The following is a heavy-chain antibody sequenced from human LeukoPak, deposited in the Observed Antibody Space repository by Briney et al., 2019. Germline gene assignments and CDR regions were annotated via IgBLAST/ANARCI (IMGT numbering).Heavy chain of an antibody. CDR2: INPNSGGT. Sequence: AASVKVSCKASGYTFTGYYMHWVRQAPGQGLEWMGWINPNSGGTNYAQKFQGRVTMTRDTSISTAYMELSRLRSDDTAVYYCARVPTSRYLPTSAPLPPDYWGQGTLVTVSS. V-gene: IGHV1-2*02. D-gene: IGHD5-12*01. J-gene: IGHJ4*02. CDR1: GYTFTGYY. CDR3: ARVPTSRYLPTSAPLPPDY.